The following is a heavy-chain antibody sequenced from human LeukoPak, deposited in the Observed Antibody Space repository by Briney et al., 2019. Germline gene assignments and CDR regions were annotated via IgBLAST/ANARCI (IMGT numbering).Heavy chain of an antibody. Sequence: TGGSLRLSCAASGFTFSGYWMTWVRQAPGKGLEWVANINQNGSEKYYVDSVQGRFTISRDNGKNSLYLQMNSLRAEDTAVFYCVRDYYYYIDVWGKGTTVTVSS. CDR3: VRDYYYYIDV. J-gene: IGHJ6*03. V-gene: IGHV3-7*01. CDR2: INQNGSEK. CDR1: GFTFSGYW.